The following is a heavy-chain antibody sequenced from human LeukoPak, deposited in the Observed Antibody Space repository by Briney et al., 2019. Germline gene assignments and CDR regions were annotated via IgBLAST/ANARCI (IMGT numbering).Heavy chain of an antibody. CDR3: ARDSVGAGYSDY. Sequence: GGSLRLSCAASGFTVSSNYMNWVRQAPGKGLEWVSVIYSAGSIYHADSVKGRFTISRDNSKNTLYLQMDSLRAEDTAVYYCARDSVGAGYSDYWGQGTLVTVSS. CDR2: IYSAGSI. J-gene: IGHJ4*02. V-gene: IGHV3-53*01. CDR1: GFTVSSNY. D-gene: IGHD1-26*01.